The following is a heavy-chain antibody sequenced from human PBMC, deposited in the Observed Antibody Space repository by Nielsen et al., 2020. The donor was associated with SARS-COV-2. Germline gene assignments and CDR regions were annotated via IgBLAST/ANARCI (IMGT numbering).Heavy chain of an antibody. D-gene: IGHD2-2*01. Sequence: GESLKISCAASGFTFSSYSMNWVRQAPGKGLEWVSSISSSSSYIYYADSVKGRFTISRDNAKNSLYLQMNSLRAEDTAVYYCAKTGDSTRRDYFDYWGQGTLVTVSS. J-gene: IGHJ4*02. V-gene: IGHV3-21*04. CDR1: GFTFSSYS. CDR2: ISSSSSYI. CDR3: AKTGDSTRRDYFDY.